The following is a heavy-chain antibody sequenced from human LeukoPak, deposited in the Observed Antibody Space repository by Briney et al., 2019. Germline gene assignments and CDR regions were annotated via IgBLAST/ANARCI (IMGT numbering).Heavy chain of an antibody. D-gene: IGHD2-2*01. Sequence: SVTVSCKASRGTFSSYAISWVRQAPGQGLEWMGGIIPIFGTANYAQKFQGRVTITADESTSTAYMELSSLRSEDTAVYYCARDARHRYCSSTSCYRGWLDPWGQGTLVTVSS. CDR2: IIPIFGTA. CDR1: RGTFSSYA. J-gene: IGHJ5*02. CDR3: ARDARHRYCSSTSCYRGWLDP. V-gene: IGHV1-69*13.